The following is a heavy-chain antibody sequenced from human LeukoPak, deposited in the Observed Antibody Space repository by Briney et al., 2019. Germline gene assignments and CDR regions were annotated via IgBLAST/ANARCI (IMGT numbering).Heavy chain of an antibody. J-gene: IGHJ4*02. CDR3: ARDRRDGYNLYYFDL. CDR2: IYTSGST. Sequence: SETLSLTCTVSGGSIYRGSYYWRWSRQLAGKGLEWIGRIYTSGSTNYNPSLKSRVTISVDTSKNQFSLKLSSVTAADTAVYYCARDRRDGYNLYYFDLWGQGTLVTVSS. V-gene: IGHV4-61*02. D-gene: IGHD5-24*01. CDR1: GGSIYRGSYY.